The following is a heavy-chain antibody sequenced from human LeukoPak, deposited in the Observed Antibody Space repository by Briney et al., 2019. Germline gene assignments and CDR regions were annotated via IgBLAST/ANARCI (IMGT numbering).Heavy chain of an antibody. CDR2: IYYSGST. CDR1: GGSISSYY. D-gene: IGHD1-26*01. Sequence: PSETLSLTCTVSGGSISSYYWSWIRQPPGKGLEWIGYIYYSGSTNYNPSLKSRVTISVDTSKNQFSLKLSSVTAADTAVYYCARDGGSYGFDIWGQGTMVTVSS. J-gene: IGHJ3*02. V-gene: IGHV4-59*01. CDR3: ARDGGSYGFDI.